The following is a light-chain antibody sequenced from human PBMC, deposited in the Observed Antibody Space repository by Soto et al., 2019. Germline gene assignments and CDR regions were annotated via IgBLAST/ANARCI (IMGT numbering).Light chain of an antibody. CDR3: CSYAGSDNPYV. CDR1: SSPVGGYHY. Sequence: QSALTQPRSVSGSPGQSVTISCTGTSSPVGGYHYVSWYQQFPGKAPKLMIYAVSQRPSGVPDRFSGSESGNTASLTISGLQAEDEADYYCCSYAGSDNPYVFGTGTKVTVL. CDR2: AVS. V-gene: IGLV2-11*01. J-gene: IGLJ1*01.